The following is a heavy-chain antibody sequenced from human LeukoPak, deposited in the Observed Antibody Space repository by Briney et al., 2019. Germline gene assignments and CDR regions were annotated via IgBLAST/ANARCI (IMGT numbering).Heavy chain of an antibody. Sequence: GGSLRLSCATSGFTFNDHDMNWVRQVPGRGLEWVSLISGDGANEYYAVSVKGRFTISRDNSRNSLFLQMNSLRTEDTALYFCAKRSGAPNNFDYWGQGVLVTVSS. CDR2: ISGDGANE. D-gene: IGHD1-1*01. CDR3: AKRSGAPNNFDY. CDR1: GFTFNDHD. J-gene: IGHJ4*02. V-gene: IGHV3-43*02.